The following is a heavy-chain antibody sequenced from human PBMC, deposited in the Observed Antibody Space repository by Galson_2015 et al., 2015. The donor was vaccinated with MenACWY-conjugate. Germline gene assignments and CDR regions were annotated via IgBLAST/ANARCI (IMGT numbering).Heavy chain of an antibody. D-gene: IGHD1-26*01. Sequence: SLRLSCAASGFTFSRYAMHWVRQAPGKGLEWVAVIWYDGSKTYYADSVKGRFTISRDNSKNTAYLQMNSLRAEDTSIYYCFAINSGIGYWGQGTLVTVSS. CDR3: FAINSGIGY. CDR2: IWYDGSKT. V-gene: IGHV3-33*01. CDR1: GFTFSRYA. J-gene: IGHJ4*02.